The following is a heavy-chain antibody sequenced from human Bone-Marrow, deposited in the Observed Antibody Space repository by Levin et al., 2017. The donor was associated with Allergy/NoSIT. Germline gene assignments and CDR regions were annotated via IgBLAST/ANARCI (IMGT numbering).Heavy chain of an antibody. CDR1: GYSFTNFW. CDR2: IYPDDSET. CDR3: ARSGVSIAVAGYYFDF. V-gene: IGHV5-51*01. J-gene: IGHJ4*02. D-gene: IGHD6-19*01. Sequence: GESLKISCKGSGYSFTNFWIAWVRQMPGKGLEWMGIIYPDDSETQYSPSFQGQVTISADKSIGTAYLQWNSLKASDTAMYYCARSGVSIAVAGYYFDFWGQGTLVTVSS.